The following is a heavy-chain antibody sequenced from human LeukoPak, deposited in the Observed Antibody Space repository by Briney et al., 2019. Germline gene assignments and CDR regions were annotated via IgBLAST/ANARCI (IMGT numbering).Heavy chain of an antibody. J-gene: IGHJ4*02. CDR3: AKQAGWGGYFPFLPFDF. CDR2: ISSSSSTI. CDR1: GFTFSSYS. Sequence: GGSLRLSCAASGFTFSSYSMNWVRQAPGKGLEWASYISSSSSTIYYADSVKGRFTISRDNAKNSLYLQMNSLRADDTAVYFCAKQAGWGGYFPFLPFDFWGRGTLVTVSS. D-gene: IGHD3-3*01. V-gene: IGHV3-48*04.